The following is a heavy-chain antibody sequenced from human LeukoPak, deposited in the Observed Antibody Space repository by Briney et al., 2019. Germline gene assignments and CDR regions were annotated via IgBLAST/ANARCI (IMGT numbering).Heavy chain of an antibody. CDR3: ARHKWLDRYWYFDL. D-gene: IGHD6-19*01. V-gene: IGHV4-39*01. J-gene: IGHJ2*01. Sequence: SETLSLTCTVSGGSISSSSYYWGWIRQPPGKGLEWIGSIYYSGSTCYNPSLKSRVTISVDTSKNQFSLKLSSVTAADTAVYYCARHKWLDRYWYFDLWGRGTLVTVSS. CDR1: GGSISSSSYY. CDR2: IYYSGST.